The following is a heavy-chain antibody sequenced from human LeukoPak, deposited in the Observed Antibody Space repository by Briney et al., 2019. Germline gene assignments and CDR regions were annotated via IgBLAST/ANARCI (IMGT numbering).Heavy chain of an antibody. Sequence: SETLSLTCTVSGGSVSSSYWNWIRQSPGKGLEWIGYIYHSGSTNYNPSLKSRVTMSLDTSKNQFSLNLTSVTAADTALYYCAAANNYYYFDYWGQGTLVTVSS. CDR3: AAANNYYYFDY. D-gene: IGHD1-1*01. V-gene: IGHV4-59*02. J-gene: IGHJ4*02. CDR1: GGSVSSSY. CDR2: IYHSGST.